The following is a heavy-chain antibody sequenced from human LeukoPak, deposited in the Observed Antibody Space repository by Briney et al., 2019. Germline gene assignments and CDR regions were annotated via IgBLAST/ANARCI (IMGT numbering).Heavy chain of an antibody. CDR3: ARIRRGWSQNWDY. V-gene: IGHV3-7*01. D-gene: IGHD2-15*01. J-gene: IGHJ4*02. CDR1: GFTCSSYW. CDR2: IKQDGTEK. Sequence: TGGPLRLSCAASGFTCSSYWMSWVRQAPGKGLEWVANIKQDGTEKYYVDSVKGRFTISRDNAKNSLYLQMNSLRAEDTAVYYCARIRRGWSQNWDYWGQGTLVTVSS.